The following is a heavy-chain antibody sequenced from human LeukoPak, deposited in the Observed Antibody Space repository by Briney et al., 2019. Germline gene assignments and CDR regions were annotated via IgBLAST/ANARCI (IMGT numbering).Heavy chain of an antibody. CDR2: INTDGRTT. CDR1: GFTFSDYR. CDR3: AKDLTPDGLFELDY. V-gene: IGHV3-74*03. J-gene: IGHJ4*02. D-gene: IGHD3-9*01. Sequence: PGGSLRLSCAASGFTFSDYRMYCVRQPPGKGLVWASYINTDGRTTKYADSVKGRFTISRDNSKNTLYLQMNSLRAEDTAVYYCAKDLTPDGLFELDYWGQGTLVTVSS.